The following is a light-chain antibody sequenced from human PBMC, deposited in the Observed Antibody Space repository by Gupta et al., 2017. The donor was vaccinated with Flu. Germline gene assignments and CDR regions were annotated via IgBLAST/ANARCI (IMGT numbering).Light chain of an antibody. CDR1: TGAVTSGHY. Sequence: QAVVTQEPSLTVSPGGTVTLTCGSSTGAVTSGHYPYWFLQKPGQAPRTLIYDTSNKNSWTPARFSGSSRGGKAALXLXGAQPEXEAEYYCVLSHSGAWVFGGGTKLTVL. CDR2: DTS. J-gene: IGLJ3*02. CDR3: VLSHSGAWV. V-gene: IGLV7-46*01.